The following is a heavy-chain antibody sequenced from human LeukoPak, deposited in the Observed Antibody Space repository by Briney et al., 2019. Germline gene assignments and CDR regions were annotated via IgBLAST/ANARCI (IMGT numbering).Heavy chain of an antibody. Sequence: GGSLRLSCAASGFTFSSYAMNWVRQAPGKGLEWVSSISSSSSYIYYADSVKGRFTISRDNAKNSLYLQMNSLRAEDTAVYYCARGGFGAYYYYMDVWGKGTTVTISS. D-gene: IGHD3-10*01. J-gene: IGHJ6*03. CDR3: ARGGFGAYYYYMDV. CDR2: ISSSSSYI. CDR1: GFTFSSYA. V-gene: IGHV3-21*01.